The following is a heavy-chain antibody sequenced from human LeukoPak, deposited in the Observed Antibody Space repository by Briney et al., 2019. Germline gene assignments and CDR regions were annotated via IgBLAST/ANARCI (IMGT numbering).Heavy chain of an antibody. D-gene: IGHD3-10*01. V-gene: IGHV3-23*01. Sequence: QPGGSLRLSFAASGFTISNYAMSWVRQAPGKGLVWVSAISGGGLRTYYADSVKGLFTTSRDISKNTLYLQMNSLRAEDTGRYDCARDLAYYYGSGNGMDVWGQGTTVTVSS. CDR2: ISGGGLRT. CDR1: GFTISNYA. CDR3: ARDLAYYYGSGNGMDV. J-gene: IGHJ6*01.